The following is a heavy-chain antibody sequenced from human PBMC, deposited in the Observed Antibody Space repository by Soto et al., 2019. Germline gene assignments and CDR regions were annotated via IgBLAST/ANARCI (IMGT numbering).Heavy chain of an antibody. V-gene: IGHV4-59*08. J-gene: IGHJ4*02. Sequence: SETLSLTCTVSGGSISSYYWSWIRQPPGKGLEWIGYIYYSGSTNYNPSPKSRVTISVDTSKNQFSLELTSVTAADTAVYYCARHRKGWSIVVVITHYFDYWGQGTLVTVPQ. CDR2: IYYSGST. CDR3: ARHRKGWSIVVVITHYFDY. D-gene: IGHD3-22*01. CDR1: GGSISSYY.